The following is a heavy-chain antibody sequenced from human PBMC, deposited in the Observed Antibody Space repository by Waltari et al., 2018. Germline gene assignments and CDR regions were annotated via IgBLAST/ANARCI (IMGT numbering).Heavy chain of an antibody. CDR3: ARRTRRPYDYGDGRVDY. CDR1: GYSISSGYY. CDR2: IYHSGST. V-gene: IGHV4-38-2*02. D-gene: IGHD4-17*01. J-gene: IGHJ4*02. Sequence: QVQLQESGPGLVQPSETLSLTCTVYGYSISSGYYWGWIRQPTGKGLELIGSIYHSGSTYYNPSLKSRVTISVDTSKNQFSLKLSSVTAADTAVYYCARRTRRPYDYGDGRVDYWGQGTLVTVSS.